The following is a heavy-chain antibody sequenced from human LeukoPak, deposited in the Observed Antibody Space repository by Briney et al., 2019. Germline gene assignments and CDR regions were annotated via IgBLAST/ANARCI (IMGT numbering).Heavy chain of an antibody. J-gene: IGHJ4*02. CDR3: AKSNGYGLVDI. D-gene: IGHD3-10*01. CDR1: GGSFSGYY. Sequence: SETLSLTCAVYGGSFSGYYWSWIRQPPGKGLEWIGEINHSGSTNYNPSLKSRVTISVDTSKNQFSLKLNSVTAADTAVYYCAKSNGYGLVDIWGQGTLVTVSS. CDR2: INHSGST. V-gene: IGHV4-34*01.